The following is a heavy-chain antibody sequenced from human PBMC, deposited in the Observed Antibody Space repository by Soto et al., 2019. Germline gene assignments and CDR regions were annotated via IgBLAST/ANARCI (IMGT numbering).Heavy chain of an antibody. V-gene: IGHV3-21*01. CDR3: ARDVTYDSTYFDY. J-gene: IGHJ4*02. CDR2: ISSSSSYI. Sequence: EVQLVESGGGLVKPGGSLRLSCAASGFTFSSYSMNWVRQAPGKGLEWVSSISSSSSYIYYADSVKGRFTISRDNAKNSLYLQMNSLRAEDTAVYYCARDVTYDSTYFDYWGQGTLVTVSA. CDR1: GFTFSSYS. D-gene: IGHD3-22*01.